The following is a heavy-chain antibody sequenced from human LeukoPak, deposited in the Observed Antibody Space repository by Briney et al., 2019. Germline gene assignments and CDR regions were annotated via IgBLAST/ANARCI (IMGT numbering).Heavy chain of an antibody. Sequence: PGGSLRLSCAASGFTFSSYAMHWVRQAPGKGLEWVAVISYDGSNKYYADSVKGRFTISRDNSKNTLYLQMNSLRAEDTAVYYCARDMEGYCSSTSCPWALSAFDIWGQGTMVTVSS. D-gene: IGHD2-2*01. CDR3: ARDMEGYCSSTSCPWALSAFDI. V-gene: IGHV3-30-3*01. CDR1: GFTFSSYA. J-gene: IGHJ3*02. CDR2: ISYDGSNK.